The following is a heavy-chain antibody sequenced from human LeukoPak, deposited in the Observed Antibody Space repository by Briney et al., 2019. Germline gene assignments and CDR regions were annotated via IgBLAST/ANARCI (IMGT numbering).Heavy chain of an antibody. CDR1: GFTFSSYA. Sequence: GGSLRLSCAASGFTFSSYAMSWVRQAPGKGLEWVSGISGSGGSTYYADSVKGRFTISRDNSKNTLYLQMNSLRAEDTAVFYCAKDPPATWAYGDYGDAFDIWGQGTMVTVSS. CDR2: ISGSGGST. D-gene: IGHD4-17*01. J-gene: IGHJ3*02. V-gene: IGHV3-23*01. CDR3: AKDPPATWAYGDYGDAFDI.